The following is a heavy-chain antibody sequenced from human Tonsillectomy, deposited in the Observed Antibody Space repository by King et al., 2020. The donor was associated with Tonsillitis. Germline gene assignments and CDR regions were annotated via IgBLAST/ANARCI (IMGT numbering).Heavy chain of an antibody. CDR1: GFTFSSYE. V-gene: IGHV3-48*03. D-gene: IGHD5-24*01. Sequence: VQLVESGGGLVQPGGSLRLSCAASGFTFSSYEMNWVRQAPGKGLEWVSYITGSGGIIYYADSVKGRSTISRDNAKNTLFLQMNSLRAEDTAVYYCARLDMASLDNWGQGTLVTVSS. J-gene: IGHJ4*02. CDR2: ITGSGGII. CDR3: ARLDMASLDN.